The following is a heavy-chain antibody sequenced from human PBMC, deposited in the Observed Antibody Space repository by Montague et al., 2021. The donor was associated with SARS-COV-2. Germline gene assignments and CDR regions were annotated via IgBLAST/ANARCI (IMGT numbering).Heavy chain of an antibody. CDR2: TYYRSRWSN. CDR1: GDSVSINSVT. J-gene: IGHJ4*02. CDR3: ARERWAVGVSFDY. Sequence: CAISGDSVSINSVTRHWNRHSSSSRFQWLVRTYYRSRWSNDYAVSVRSRIIINPDTSTNQFSLQLSSVTPEDTAVYFCARERWAVGVSFDYWGQGTLVTVSS. D-gene: IGHD1-26*01. V-gene: IGHV6-1*01.